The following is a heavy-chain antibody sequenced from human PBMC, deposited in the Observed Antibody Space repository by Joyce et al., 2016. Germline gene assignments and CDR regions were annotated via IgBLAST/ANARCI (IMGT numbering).Heavy chain of an antibody. Sequence: QVQLVESGGGLVKPGGSRRLSCAAFGFTFNSYHMTWIRQAPGKGLEGVSYIGAAGNDTNYADSAKGRCTISRDNAKKSVYLQMNSLRVEDTAVYYCARGLKRFGELSHFDPWGQGTLVTVSS. CDR3: ARGLKRFGELSHFDP. D-gene: IGHD3-10*01. J-gene: IGHJ5*02. V-gene: IGHV3-11*06. CDR2: IGAAGNDT. CDR1: GFTFNSYH.